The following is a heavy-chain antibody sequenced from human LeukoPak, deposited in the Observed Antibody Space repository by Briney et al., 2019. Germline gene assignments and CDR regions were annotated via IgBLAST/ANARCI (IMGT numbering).Heavy chain of an antibody. Sequence: GGSLRLSCAASGFSFSIYAMDWVCQAPGKGLEWVALISYDGNNKYYADSVKGRFSISRDNSKNTLYLQMNSLRPEDTAIYYCAGRYYYDSSGYRIWGQGTLVTVSS. CDR3: AGRYYYDSSGYRI. CDR2: ISYDGNNK. D-gene: IGHD3-22*01. V-gene: IGHV3-30-3*01. CDR1: GFSFSIYA. J-gene: IGHJ4*02.